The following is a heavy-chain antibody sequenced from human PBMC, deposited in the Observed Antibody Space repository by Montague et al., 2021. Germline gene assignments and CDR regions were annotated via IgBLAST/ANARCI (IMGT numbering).Heavy chain of an antibody. CDR2: ISYDGIKE. Sequence: SLRLSCAPSGFTFSSYAMHWVRQAPGRGLEWVAVISYDGIKEYYADSVRGRFTVSRVNSNNTLYMQMNSLRAEDTAMYYCARASSYGKSSYSYMDVWGRGTTVTVSS. J-gene: IGHJ6*03. V-gene: IGHV3-30-3*01. CDR3: ARASSYGKSSYSYMDV. D-gene: IGHD4-17*01. CDR1: GFTFSSYA.